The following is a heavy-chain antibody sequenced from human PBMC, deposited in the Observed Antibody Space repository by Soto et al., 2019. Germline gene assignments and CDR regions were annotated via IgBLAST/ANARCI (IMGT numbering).Heavy chain of an antibody. D-gene: IGHD3-10*01. CDR3: AMEGSGPGWT. Sequence: EVQLVESGGGLVQPGGSLRLSCAASGFTFSDHYMDWVRQAPGKGLEWVGRTRNKPNSYTTEYAASVRGRFTISSDDSKNSLYLQMNSLKTEDTGVYYCAMEGSGPGWTWGQGTLVTVSS. CDR1: GFTFSDHY. V-gene: IGHV3-72*01. J-gene: IGHJ5*02. CDR2: TRNKPNSYTT.